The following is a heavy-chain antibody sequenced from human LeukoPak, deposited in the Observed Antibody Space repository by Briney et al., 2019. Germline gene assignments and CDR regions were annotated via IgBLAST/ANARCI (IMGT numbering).Heavy chain of an antibody. CDR3: ARGDEAFDI. CDR2: IYYSGST. CDR1: GGSISSSSYY. V-gene: IGHV4-39*07. Sequence: SETLSLTCTVSGGSISSSSYYWGWIRQPPGKGLEWIGSIYYSGSTYYNPSLKGRVTISVDTSKNQFSLRLSSVTAADTAVYYCARGDEAFDIWGQGTMVTVSS. J-gene: IGHJ3*02.